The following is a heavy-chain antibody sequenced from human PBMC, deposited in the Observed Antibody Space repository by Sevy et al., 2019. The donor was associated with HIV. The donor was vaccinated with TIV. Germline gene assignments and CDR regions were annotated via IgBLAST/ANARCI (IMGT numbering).Heavy chain of an antibody. CDR2: ISWDGGST. V-gene: IGHV3-43*01. CDR3: AKEIIDRVGTAVAGKSYGMAV. Sequence: GGSLRLSCAASGFTFDDYTMHWVRQAPGKGLEWVSLISWDGGSTYYADSVKGRFTISRDNSKNSLYLQMNSLRTEDTALYYCAKEIIDRVGTAVAGKSYGMAVWGQGTTVTVSS. CDR1: GFTFDDYT. D-gene: IGHD6-19*01. J-gene: IGHJ6*02.